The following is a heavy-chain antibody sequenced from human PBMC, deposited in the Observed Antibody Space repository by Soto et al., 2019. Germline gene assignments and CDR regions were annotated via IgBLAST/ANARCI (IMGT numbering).Heavy chain of an antibody. Sequence: GGSLRLSCAASGFTFSSYGMHWVRQAPGKGLEWVAVIWYDGSNKYYADSVKGRFTISRDNSKNTLYLQMNSLRAEDTAVYYCARSHYDSLGAFDIWGQGTMITVSS. CDR1: GFTFSSYG. CDR3: ARSHYDSLGAFDI. J-gene: IGHJ3*02. D-gene: IGHD3-22*01. V-gene: IGHV3-33*01. CDR2: IWYDGSNK.